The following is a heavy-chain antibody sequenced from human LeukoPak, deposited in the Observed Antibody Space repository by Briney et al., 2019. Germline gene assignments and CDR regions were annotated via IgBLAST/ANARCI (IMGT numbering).Heavy chain of an antibody. V-gene: IGHV3-64*01. D-gene: IGHD6-13*01. CDR2: ISSNGGST. Sequence: GGSLRLSCAAPGFTFSSYAMHWVRQAPGKGLEYVSAISSNGGSTYYANSVKGRFTISRDNSKNTLYLQMGSLRAEDMAVYYCARGKRSFGSTTLGYWGQGTLVTVSS. CDR1: GFTFSSYA. J-gene: IGHJ4*02. CDR3: ARGKRSFGSTTLGY.